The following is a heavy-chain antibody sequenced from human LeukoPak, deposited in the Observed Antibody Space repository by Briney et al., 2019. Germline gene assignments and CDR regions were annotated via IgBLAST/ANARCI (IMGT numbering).Heavy chain of an antibody. CDR3: VRGGIPVSGIDEIDY. CDR1: GFTFTNYD. J-gene: IGHJ4*02. V-gene: IGHV3-13*01. CDR2: IGIRGDT. D-gene: IGHD6-19*01. Sequence: GGSLRLSCAASGFTFTNYDMHWVRQATGKGLEWVSAIGIRGDTYYPGSVKGRFTISRENAKNSLYLQMNSLRAEDTAVYYCVRGGIPVSGIDEIDYWGQGTLVTVSS.